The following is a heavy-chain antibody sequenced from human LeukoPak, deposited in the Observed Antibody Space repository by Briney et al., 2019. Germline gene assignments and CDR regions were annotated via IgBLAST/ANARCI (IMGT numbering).Heavy chain of an antibody. V-gene: IGHV1-18*01. CDR2: ISAYNGDT. CDR1: GYIFTSYS. CDR3: AREEGAPIAAANI. J-gene: IGHJ3*02. Sequence: GASVNVSCKASGYIFTSYSISWVRQAPGQGLEWMGWISAYNGDTNYVQKFQGRVTMTTDTSTSTAYMELKSLRSDDTAVYYCAREEGAPIAAANIWGLGTKVTVSS. D-gene: IGHD6-13*01.